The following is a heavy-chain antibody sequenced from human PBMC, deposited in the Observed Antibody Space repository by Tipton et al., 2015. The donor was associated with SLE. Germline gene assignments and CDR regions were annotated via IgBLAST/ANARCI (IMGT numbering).Heavy chain of an antibody. CDR2: ISAYNGNT. J-gene: IGHJ4*02. V-gene: IGHV1-18*01. CDR1: GYTFTSYG. Sequence: QVQLVQSGAEVKKPGASVNVSCKASGYTFTSYGISWVRQAPGQGLEWMGWISAYNGNTNYAQSLQGRVIMTTDTSTRTAYMELRSLRSDDTAVYYCSRDPYPYHSGTPLWGQGTLVTVSS. CDR3: SRDPYPYHSGTPL.